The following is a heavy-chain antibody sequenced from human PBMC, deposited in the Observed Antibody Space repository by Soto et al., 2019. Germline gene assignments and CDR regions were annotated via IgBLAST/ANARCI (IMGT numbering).Heavy chain of an antibody. D-gene: IGHD3-10*02. CDR3: ARAAVLTELVFEVDYYYGMDV. J-gene: IGHJ6*02. Sequence: GGSLRLSCAASGFTFSSYSMNWVRQAPGKGLEWVSSISSSSSYIYYADSAKGRFTISRDNAKNSLYLQMNSLRAEDTAVYYCARAAVLTELVFEVDYYYGMDVWGQGTTVTVSS. CDR1: GFTFSSYS. CDR2: ISSSSSYI. V-gene: IGHV3-21*01.